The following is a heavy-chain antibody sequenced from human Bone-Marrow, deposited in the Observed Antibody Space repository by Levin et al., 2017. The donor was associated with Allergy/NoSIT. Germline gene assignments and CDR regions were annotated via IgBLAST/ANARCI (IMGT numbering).Heavy chain of an antibody. CDR1: GFTFNLYW. CDR2: IEKDGNEN. V-gene: IGHV3-7*01. CDR3: GTDVGIAVADRNY. D-gene: IGHD6-19*01. J-gene: IGHJ4*02. Sequence: GESLKISCAASGFTFNLYWMNWIRQAPGKGLEWVANIEKDGNENHYLYSVEGRFTISRDNAKNVLYLEMNSLRVEDTALYYCGTDVGIAVADRNYWGQGVLVTVSS.